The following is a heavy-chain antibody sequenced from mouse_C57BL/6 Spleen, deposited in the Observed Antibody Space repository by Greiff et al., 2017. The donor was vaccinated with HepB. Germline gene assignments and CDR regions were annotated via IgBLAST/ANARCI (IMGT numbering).Heavy chain of an antibody. D-gene: IGHD3-2*02. V-gene: IGHV1-81*01. J-gene: IGHJ4*01. CDR3: ARRGDSSGPYAMDY. CDR1: GYTFTSYG. CDR2: IYPRSGNT. Sequence: VKLVESGAELARPGASVKLSCKASGYTFTSYGISWVKQRTGQGLEWIGEIYPRSGNTYYNEKFKGKATLTADKSSSTAYMELRSLTSEDSAVYFCARRGDSSGPYAMDYWGQGTSVTVSS.